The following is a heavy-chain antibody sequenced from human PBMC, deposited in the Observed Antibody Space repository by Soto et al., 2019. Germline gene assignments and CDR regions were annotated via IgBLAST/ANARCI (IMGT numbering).Heavy chain of an antibody. Sequence: SETLSLTCTVSGGSIYRSGYYWGWIRQPPGRGLEWIGNIDYNGVTYSNPSLKSRVTISRDTSKNQLSLKLTSVTAADTALYYCGKVLVGATGHTDSDSWGPGTLVTVSS. V-gene: IGHV4-39*01. D-gene: IGHD2-15*01. J-gene: IGHJ4*02. CDR3: GKVLVGATGHTDSDS. CDR1: GGSIYRSGYY. CDR2: IDYNGVT.